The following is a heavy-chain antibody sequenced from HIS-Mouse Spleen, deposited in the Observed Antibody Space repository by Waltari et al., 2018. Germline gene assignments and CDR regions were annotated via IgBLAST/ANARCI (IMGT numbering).Heavy chain of an antibody. J-gene: IGHJ2*01. CDR3: AREIPYSSSWYDWYFDL. Sequence: QLQLQESGPGLVKPSETLSLTCTVSGGSISSSSYYWGWIRQPPGKGREWIGSIYYSGSTDYSPSLKSRVTISVDTSKNQFSLKLSSVTAADTAVYYCAREIPYSSSWYDWYFDLWGRGTLVTVSS. CDR2: IYYSGST. CDR1: GGSISSSSYY. V-gene: IGHV4-39*07. D-gene: IGHD6-13*01.